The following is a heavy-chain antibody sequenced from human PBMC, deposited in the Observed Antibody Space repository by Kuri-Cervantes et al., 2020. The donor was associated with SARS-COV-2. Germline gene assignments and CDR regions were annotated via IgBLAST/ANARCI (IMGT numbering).Heavy chain of an antibody. V-gene: IGHV3-7*01. CDR2: IKQDGSEK. CDR1: GFTFSSYW. D-gene: IGHD4-17*01. CDR3: AREQTTLRQYYFDY. J-gene: IGHJ4*02. Sequence: GESLKISCAASGFTFSSYWMSWVRQAPGRGLEWVANIKQDGSEKYYVDSVKGRFTISRDNAKNSLYLQMNSLRAEDTAVYYCAREQTTLRQYYFDYWGQGTLVTVSS.